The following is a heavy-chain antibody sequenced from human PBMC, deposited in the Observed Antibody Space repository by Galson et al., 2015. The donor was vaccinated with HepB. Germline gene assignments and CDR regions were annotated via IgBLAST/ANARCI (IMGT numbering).Heavy chain of an antibody. CDR1: GFPFSSYS. J-gene: IGHJ2*01. CDR3: ARGGVKYQVLNFYFDL. Sequence: LRLSCAASGFPFSSYSMSWVRQAPGKGLEWVSGISGRSGTTYYADSVKGRFTISRDNSNDTLYLQMNGLRAEDSATYYCARGGVKYQVLNFYFDLWGRGALVAVSS. D-gene: IGHD2-2*01. CDR2: ISGRSGTT. V-gene: IGHV3-23*01.